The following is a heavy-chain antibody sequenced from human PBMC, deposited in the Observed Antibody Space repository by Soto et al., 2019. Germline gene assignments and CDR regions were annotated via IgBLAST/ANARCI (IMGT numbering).Heavy chain of an antibody. J-gene: IGHJ4*02. CDR3: ARDPGMATIPYYFDY. Sequence: PGGSLRLSCAASGFTFSSYSMNWVRQAPGKGLEWVSSISSSSSYIYYADSVKGRFTISRDNAKNSLYLQMNSLRAEDTAVYYCARDPGMATIPYYFDYWGQGTLVTVSS. CDR1: GFTFSSYS. V-gene: IGHV3-21*01. D-gene: IGHD5-12*01. CDR2: ISSSSSYI.